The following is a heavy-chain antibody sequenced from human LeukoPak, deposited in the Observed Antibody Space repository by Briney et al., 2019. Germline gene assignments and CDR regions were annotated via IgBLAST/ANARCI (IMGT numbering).Heavy chain of an antibody. D-gene: IGHD6-13*01. V-gene: IGHV1-18*01. CDR1: GYTFITSE. J-gene: IGHJ4*02. CDR2: FNPENGNT. CDR3: AREHSSSWDQFDY. Sequence: ASVKVSCKTSGYTFITSEITWVRQAPGQGLEWMGWFNPENGNTNYAQKVQGRVTMTADTSTSTSYMELRSLRSGDTAVYYCAREHSSSWDQFDYWGQGTLVTVSS.